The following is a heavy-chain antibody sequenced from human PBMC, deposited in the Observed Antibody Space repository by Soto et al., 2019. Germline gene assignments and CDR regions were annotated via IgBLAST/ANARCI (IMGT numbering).Heavy chain of an antibody. V-gene: IGHV4-59*01. CDR3: ARGRGGYYYYGLDV. J-gene: IGHJ6*02. CDR2: IHYSGNT. CDR1: GGSISSYY. D-gene: IGHD3-16*01. Sequence: SETLSLTCTVSGGSISSYYWSWIRQPPGKGLEWIGYIHYSGNTNYNPSLKSRVTISVGTSKNQFSLKLRSVTAADTAVYYCARGRGGYYYYGLDVWGRGTTVTVSS.